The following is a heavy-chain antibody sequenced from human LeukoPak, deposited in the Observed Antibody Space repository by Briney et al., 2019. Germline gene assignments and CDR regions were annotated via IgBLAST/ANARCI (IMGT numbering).Heavy chain of an antibody. Sequence: SETLSLTCTVSGGSISSYYWSWIREPPGKGLEWIGYIYYSGSTNYNPSLKSRVTISVDTSKNQFSLKLGSVTVSDTAVYYCARDYQHPFSYYYYGMDVWGQGPTVTVSS. J-gene: IGHJ6*02. CDR3: ARDYQHPFSYYYYGMDV. V-gene: IGHV4-59*01. CDR2: IYYSGST. CDR1: GGSISSYY. D-gene: IGHD3-16*02.